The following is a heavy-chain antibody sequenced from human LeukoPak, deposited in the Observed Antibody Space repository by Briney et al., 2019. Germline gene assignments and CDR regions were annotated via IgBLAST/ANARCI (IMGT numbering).Heavy chain of an antibody. J-gene: IGHJ4*02. V-gene: IGHV1-24*01. CDR3: ATGVRMDNWDDEYLGFPTYFDF. CDR1: GYTLTDVS. CDR2: FDPEDGET. Sequence: ASVRVSCKVSGYTLTDVSIHWVRLAPGKGLEWMGGFDPEDGETIYTQKFQGRVTTTEDTSTDTAYMELSSLRSDDTAVYYCATGVRMDNWDDEYLGFPTYFDFWGQGTLVTVSS. D-gene: IGHD1-1*01.